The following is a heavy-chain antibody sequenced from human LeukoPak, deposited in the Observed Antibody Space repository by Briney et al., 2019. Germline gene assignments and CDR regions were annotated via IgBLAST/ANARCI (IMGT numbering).Heavy chain of an antibody. J-gene: IGHJ6*03. Sequence: ASVKVSCKASGYTFTGYYMHWVRQAPGQGLEWMGWINPNTGGTNYAQKFQGRVTMTRDTSISPAHMEPNRLSSDDKAVYYRSKPPPPRIVGATYYYYYYMDVWGKGTTVTVSS. D-gene: IGHD1-26*01. CDR1: GYTFTGYY. CDR2: INPNTGGT. V-gene: IGHV1-2*02. CDR3: SKPPPPRIVGATYYYYYYMDV.